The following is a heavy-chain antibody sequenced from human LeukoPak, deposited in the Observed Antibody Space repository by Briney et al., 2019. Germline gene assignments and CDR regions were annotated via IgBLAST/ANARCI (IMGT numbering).Heavy chain of an antibody. D-gene: IGHD3-22*01. J-gene: IGHJ4*02. CDR2: ISGSGGST. Sequence: GGSLRLSCAASGFTFSSYAMSWVRQAPGKGLEWVSAISGSGGSTYYADSVKGRFTISRDNSKNTLYLQMNSLRAEDTAVYYCAKKGSSGYYLSYYFDYWGQGTLVTVSS. CDR1: GFTFSSYA. V-gene: IGHV3-23*01. CDR3: AKKGSSGYYLSYYFDY.